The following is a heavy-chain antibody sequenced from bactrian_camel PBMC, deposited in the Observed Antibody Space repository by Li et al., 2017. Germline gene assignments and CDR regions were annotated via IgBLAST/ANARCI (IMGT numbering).Heavy chain of an antibody. D-gene: IGHD7*01. CDR3: AASRLSVGGLRGANYNY. CDR2: IGRSGII. Sequence: VQLVESGGGLVQPGGSLRLSCVASGYTFNTYSWFRQAPGQEREGVAAIGRSGIITYPDSVKGRFTISRDNARNTLYLQMNSLKPEDTTMYYCAASRLSVGGLRGANYNYWGQGTQVTVS. V-gene: IGHV3S67*01. J-gene: IGHJ4*01. CDR1: GYTFNTY.